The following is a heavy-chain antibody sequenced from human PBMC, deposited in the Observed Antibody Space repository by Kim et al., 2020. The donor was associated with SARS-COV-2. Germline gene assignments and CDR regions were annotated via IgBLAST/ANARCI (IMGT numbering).Heavy chain of an antibody. V-gene: IGHV3-11*01. J-gene: IGHJ6*03. CDR3: ARDIVDYRGYSGYDYFRYYYYYMDV. Sequence: GGSLRLSCAASGFTFSDYYMSWIRQAPGKGLEWVSYISSSGSTIYYADSVKGRFTISRDNAKNSLYLQMNSLRAEDTAVYYCARDIVDYRGYSGYDYFRYYYYYMDVWGKGTTVTVSS. CDR1: GFTFSDYY. D-gene: IGHD5-12*01. CDR2: ISSSGSTI.